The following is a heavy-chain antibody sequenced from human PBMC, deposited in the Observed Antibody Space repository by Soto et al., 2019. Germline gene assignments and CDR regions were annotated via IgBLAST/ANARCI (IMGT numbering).Heavy chain of an antibody. CDR3: ARDRRGRGSSSNFDY. D-gene: IGHD6-6*01. J-gene: IGHJ4*02. V-gene: IGHV4-38-2*02. Sequence: PSETLSLTCAVSGYSISSGHSWGWIRQPPGKGLEWIGSIFHTGSTYYNPSLKSRVTLSVDTSKNQFSLKLSSVTAADTAVYYCARDRRGRGSSSNFDYWGQGTLVTVSS. CDR2: IFHTGST. CDR1: GYSISSGHS.